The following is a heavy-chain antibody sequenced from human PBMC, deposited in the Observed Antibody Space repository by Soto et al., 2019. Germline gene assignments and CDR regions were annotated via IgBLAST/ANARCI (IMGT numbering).Heavy chain of an antibody. CDR3: ARISDYYDSSGRDY. Sequence: SGPTLVNPTQTLTLTCTFSGFSLSTSGMRVSWIRQPPGKALEWLARIDWDDDKFYSTSLKTRLTISKDTSKNQVVLTMTNMDPVDTATYYCARISDYYDSSGRDYWRQRTLVTVSS. CDR1: GFSLSTSGMR. CDR2: IDWDDDK. J-gene: IGHJ4*02. D-gene: IGHD3-22*01. V-gene: IGHV2-70*04.